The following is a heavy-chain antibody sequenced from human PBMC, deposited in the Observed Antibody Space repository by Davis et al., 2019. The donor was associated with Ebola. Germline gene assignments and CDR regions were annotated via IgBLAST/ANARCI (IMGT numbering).Heavy chain of an antibody. J-gene: IGHJ6*04. CDR3: ARHYGLVKDFYYYYGMDV. D-gene: IGHD3/OR15-3a*01. Sequence: GESLKISCAASGFSFSDFYIYWVRQAPGKGLEWVSSITSTGTTVYYADSVKGRFTVSRDNAKSSLFLQMNSLRVEDTAVYYCARHYGLVKDFYYYYGMDVWGEGTAVTVSS. CDR2: ITSTGTTV. CDR1: GFSFSDFY. V-gene: IGHV3-11*01.